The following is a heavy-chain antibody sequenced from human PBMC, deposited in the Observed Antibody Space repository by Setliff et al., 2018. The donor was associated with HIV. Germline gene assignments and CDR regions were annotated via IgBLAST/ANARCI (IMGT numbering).Heavy chain of an antibody. Sequence: PGGSLRLSCAASGFTFSSYMMNWVRQAPGKGLEWVSGISGGGASTYYADSVKGRFTVSRDNSKSTLYLQMDSLRAEDTATYYCARGTDYDLWTYYYYMDVWGKGTTVTVSS. CDR3: ARGTDYDLWTYYYYMDV. V-gene: IGHV3-23*01. CDR1: GFTFSSYM. D-gene: IGHD3-3*01. J-gene: IGHJ6*03. CDR2: ISGGGAST.